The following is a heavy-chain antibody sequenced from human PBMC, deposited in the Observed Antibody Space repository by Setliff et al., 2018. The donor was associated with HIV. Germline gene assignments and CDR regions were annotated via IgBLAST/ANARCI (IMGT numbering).Heavy chain of an antibody. CDR1: GFTFRNYG. V-gene: IGHV3-7*03. CDR3: AKGGRDYGQYPFDY. J-gene: IGHJ4*02. D-gene: IGHD4-17*01. CDR2: IRDDGSET. Sequence: GGSLRLSCAASGFTFRNYGIHWVRQAPGKGLEWVANIRDDGSETYYAPSMKGRFTIARDNANNSLYLQMNSLRAEDTAVYYCAKGGRDYGQYPFDYRGQGTLVTVSS.